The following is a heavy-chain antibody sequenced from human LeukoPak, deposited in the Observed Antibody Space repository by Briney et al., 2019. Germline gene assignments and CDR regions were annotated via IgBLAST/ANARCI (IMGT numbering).Heavy chain of an antibody. CDR3: ARVKNSGWYVPAGYYFGMDV. J-gene: IGHJ6*02. CDR1: GFTFSNAW. V-gene: IGHV3-49*04. Sequence: GGSLRLSCAASGFTFSNAWMSWVRQAPGKGLEWVGFIRSKEYGGTTEFAASVKGRFSSSRDDSKRIAYLQMNSLKIEDTAVYFCARVKNSGWYVPAGYYFGMDVWGQGTTVTVSS. CDR2: IRSKEYGGTT. D-gene: IGHD6-19*01.